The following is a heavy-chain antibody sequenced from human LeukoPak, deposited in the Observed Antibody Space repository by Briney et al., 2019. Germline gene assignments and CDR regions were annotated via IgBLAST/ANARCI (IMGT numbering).Heavy chain of an antibody. CDR2: INPNSGGT. CDR3: ARDYYGSGSYYIPGNYYYGMDV. Sequence: SVKVSCKASGGTFSSYAISWVRQAPGQGLEWMGWINPNSGGTNYAQKFQGWVTMTRDTSISTAYMELSRLRSDDTAVYYCARDYYGSGSYYIPGNYYYGMDVWGQGTTVTVSS. D-gene: IGHD3-10*01. J-gene: IGHJ6*02. CDR1: GGTFSSYA. V-gene: IGHV1-2*04.